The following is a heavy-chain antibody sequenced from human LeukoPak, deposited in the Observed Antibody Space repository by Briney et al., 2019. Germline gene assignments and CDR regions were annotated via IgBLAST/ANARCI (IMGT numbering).Heavy chain of an antibody. CDR3: AKSVDYSNYGVDY. CDR2: ISGSGGGT. V-gene: IGHV3-23*01. J-gene: IGHJ4*02. D-gene: IGHD4-11*01. Sequence: PGGSLRLSCAASGFTFSSYAMSWVRQAPGKGLEWVSGISGSGGGTYYADSVKGRFTISRDNSKNTLFPQMNSLRADDTAVYYCAKSVDYSNYGVDYWGQGTLVTVSS. CDR1: GFTFSSYA.